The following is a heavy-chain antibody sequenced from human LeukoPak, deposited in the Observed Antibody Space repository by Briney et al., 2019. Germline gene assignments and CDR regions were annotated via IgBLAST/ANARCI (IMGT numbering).Heavy chain of an antibody. CDR2: INPNSGGT. CDR3: AREVPAAIGGSFDP. D-gene: IGHD2-2*01. J-gene: IGHJ5*02. CDR1: GYTFTGYY. Sequence: GASVKVSCKASGYTFTGYYMHWVRQAPGQGLEWMGWINPNSGGTNYAQKFQGRVTMTRDTSISTAYMELGRLRSDDTAVYYCAREVPAAIGGSFDPWGQGTLVTVSS. V-gene: IGHV1-2*02.